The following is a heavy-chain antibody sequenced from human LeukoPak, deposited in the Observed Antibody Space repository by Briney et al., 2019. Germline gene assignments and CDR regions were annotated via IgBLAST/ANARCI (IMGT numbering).Heavy chain of an antibody. Sequence: PGGSLRLSCAASGFTVSSNYMSWVRQAPGKGLEWVSSISSSSSRIYYADSVKGRFTISRDNAKNSLYLQMNSLRAEDTAVYYCARSVATTYYYGMDVWGQGTTVTVSS. CDR2: ISSSSSRI. CDR1: GFTVSSNY. D-gene: IGHD4-23*01. V-gene: IGHV3-21*01. CDR3: ARSVATTYYYGMDV. J-gene: IGHJ6*02.